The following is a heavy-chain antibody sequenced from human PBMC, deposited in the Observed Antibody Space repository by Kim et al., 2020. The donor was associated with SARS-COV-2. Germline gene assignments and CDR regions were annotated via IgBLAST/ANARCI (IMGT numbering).Heavy chain of an antibody. CDR1: GFTFSSYS. J-gene: IGHJ4*02. Sequence: GGSLRLSCAASGFTFSSYSMNWVRQAPGKGLEWVSSISISTSYINYAVSVTGRFTISRDNAKNSLYLQMNSLRAEDTAVYYCARGSDSGWSFYYWGQGTL. CDR2: ISISTSYI. V-gene: IGHV3-21*01. D-gene: IGHD6-19*01. CDR3: ARGSDSGWSFYY.